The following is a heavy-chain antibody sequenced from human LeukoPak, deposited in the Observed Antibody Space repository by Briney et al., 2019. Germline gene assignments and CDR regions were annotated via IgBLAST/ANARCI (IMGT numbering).Heavy chain of an antibody. J-gene: IGHJ1*01. CDR3: AREAYCSSTSCYNAEYFHH. CDR1: GFTFSSYW. V-gene: IGHV3-7*03. CDR2: IKQDGSEK. D-gene: IGHD2-2*02. Sequence: GGSLRLSCAASGFTFSSYWMSWVRQAPGKGLEWVANIKQDGSEKYYVDSVKGRFTISRDNAKNSLYLQMNSLRAEDTAVYYCAREAYCSSTSCYNAEYFHHWGQGTLVTVSS.